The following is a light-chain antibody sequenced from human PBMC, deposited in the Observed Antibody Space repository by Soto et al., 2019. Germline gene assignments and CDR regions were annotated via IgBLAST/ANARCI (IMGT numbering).Light chain of an antibody. CDR1: QDISNW. CDR2: AAS. CDR3: QQANSFPLT. V-gene: IGKV1-12*01. Sequence: DIQMTQSPSSVSASVGDRVTITCRASQDISNWLAWYQQKPGKAPNLLIYAASSLQSGVPSRFSGSGSGTDFTLTINSLQPEDFATYYCQQANSFPLTVGGGTKVEIK. J-gene: IGKJ4*01.